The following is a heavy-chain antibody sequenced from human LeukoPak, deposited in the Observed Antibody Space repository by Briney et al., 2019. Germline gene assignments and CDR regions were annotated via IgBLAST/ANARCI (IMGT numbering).Heavy chain of an antibody. CDR2: ISGSGGGA. J-gene: IGHJ4*02. CDR1: GFTFRNYA. V-gene: IGHV3-23*01. CDR3: AKNLESFGDSATDY. D-gene: IGHD4-17*01. Sequence: SGGSLRLSCTASGFTFRNYAMNWVRQAPGKGLEWVSSISGSGGGANYADSVKGRFTISRDNSKNTLYVQMNSLRAEDTAVYYCAKNLESFGDSATDYWGQGTLVTVSS.